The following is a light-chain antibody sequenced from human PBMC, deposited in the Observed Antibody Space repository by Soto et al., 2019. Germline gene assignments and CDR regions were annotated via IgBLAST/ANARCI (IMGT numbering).Light chain of an antibody. V-gene: IGKV3-20*01. J-gene: IGKJ1*01. CDR3: QQSGSSPGT. CDR1: QSVSSSY. Sequence: EIVLTQSPGTLSLSPGERATLSGRASQSVSSSYLAWDQQKPGQAPRLLIYGASSRATGIPDRFSGSGSGTDFTRTISRLEPEYFAVYYCQQSGSSPGTVGQGTKVDIK. CDR2: GAS.